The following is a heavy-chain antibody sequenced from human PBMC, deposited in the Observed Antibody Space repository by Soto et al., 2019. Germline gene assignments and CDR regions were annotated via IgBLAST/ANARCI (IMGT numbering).Heavy chain of an antibody. CDR1: GFTFSNAW. D-gene: IGHD3-3*01. J-gene: IGHJ4*02. CDR3: TTGYYDFWSGYSF. CDR2: IKSKTDGGTT. Sequence: EVQLVESGGGLVKPGGSLRLSCAASGFTFSNAWMSWVRQAPGKGLEWVGRIKSKTDGGTTDYAAPVKGRFTISRDDSKNTLNLQMNSLKTEDTAVYYCTTGYYDFWSGYSFWGQGTLVTVSS. V-gene: IGHV3-15*01.